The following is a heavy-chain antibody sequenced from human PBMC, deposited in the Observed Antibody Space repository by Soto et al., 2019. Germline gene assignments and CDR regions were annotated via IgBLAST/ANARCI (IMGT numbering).Heavy chain of an antibody. CDR1: GFSLNASGMC. CDR3: ANSRLYIYGSRRSNDAFDI. Sequence: SCPTLVNPTQTLTLTCTFSGFSLNASGMCLTWIRQPPGRALEWLATIDWDGDKYYTSSLATRLTISKDTSKNQVVLTMTNMETVDTATYYCANSRLYIYGSRRSNDAFDIWGQGTMVTV. J-gene: IGHJ3*02. V-gene: IGHV2-70*12. D-gene: IGHD5-18*01. CDR2: IDWDGDK.